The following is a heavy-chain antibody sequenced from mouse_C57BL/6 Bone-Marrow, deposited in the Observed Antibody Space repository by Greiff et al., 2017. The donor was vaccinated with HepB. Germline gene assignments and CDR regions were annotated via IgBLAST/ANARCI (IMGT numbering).Heavy chain of an antibody. V-gene: IGHV1-64*01. CDR3: ARGVPYDAMDY. J-gene: IGHJ4*01. Sequence: QVQLLQPGAELVKPGASVKLSCKVSGYTFTSYWMHWVKQRPGQGLEWIGMIHPNSGSTNYNEKFKSKDTLTVDKSSSTTYMQLSSLTSADSAVYYCARGVPYDAMDYWGQGTSVTVSS. CDR1: GYTFTSYW. CDR2: IHPNSGST.